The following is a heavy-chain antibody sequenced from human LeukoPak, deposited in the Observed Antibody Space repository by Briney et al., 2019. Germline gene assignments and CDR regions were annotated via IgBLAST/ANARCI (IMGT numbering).Heavy chain of an antibody. J-gene: IGHJ5*02. CDR1: GFTFSSYG. Sequence: GGSLRLSCAASGFTFSSYGMHWVRQAPGKGLEWVAVIWYDGSNKYYADSVKGRFTISRDNSENTLYLQMNSLRAEDTAVYYCARGANYDFWSGYTTDGYNWFDPWGQGTPVTVSS. V-gene: IGHV3-33*01. D-gene: IGHD3-3*01. CDR2: IWYDGSNK. CDR3: ARGANYDFWSGYTTDGYNWFDP.